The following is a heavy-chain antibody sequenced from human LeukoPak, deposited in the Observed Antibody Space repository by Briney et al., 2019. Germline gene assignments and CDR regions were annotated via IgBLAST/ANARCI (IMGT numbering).Heavy chain of an antibody. CDR1: GFTFSRYA. CDR2: INTDSSDI. V-gene: IGHV3-21*05. J-gene: IGHJ4*02. D-gene: IGHD6-19*01. Sequence: GGSLRLSCAASGFTFSRYAMNWVRQAPGKGLQWVSYINTDSSDIHYADSVKGRFTISRDNAKNSLYLQMNSLRAEDTAVYYCARKSSTGRYFDHCGQGTLVTVSS. CDR3: ARKSSTGRYFDH.